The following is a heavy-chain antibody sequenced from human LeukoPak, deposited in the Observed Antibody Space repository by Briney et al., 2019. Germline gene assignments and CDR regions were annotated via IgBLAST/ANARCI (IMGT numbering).Heavy chain of an antibody. J-gene: IGHJ4*02. D-gene: IGHD3-22*01. V-gene: IGHV4-61*01. CDR2: IYYIGST. Sequence: KTSETLSLTCTVSGDSVSRSSYYWTWIRQPPGKGLEWIGYIYYIGSTNYNPSLRSRLTMSVDTSKSQFSLRLSSVIAADTAVYYRARYYDSTGSFDYWGQGTLVTVSS. CDR3: ARYYDSTGSFDY. CDR1: GDSVSRSSYY.